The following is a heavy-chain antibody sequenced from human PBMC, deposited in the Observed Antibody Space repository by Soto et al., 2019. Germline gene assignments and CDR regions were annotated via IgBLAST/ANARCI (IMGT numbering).Heavy chain of an antibody. CDR1: GFSLSTSGVG. D-gene: IGHD5-12*01. CDR3: ALKGDGYRGFKY. V-gene: IGHV2-5*02. CDR2: IYLDDDK. Sequence: QITLKESGPTLVKPTQTLTLTCTLSGFSLSTSGVGVGWIRQPPGKALEWLALIYLDDDKRYSPFLKSRLTITKDTSKNQVVLTLTNMDPVDTATYYCALKGDGYRGFKYWGQGTLVTVSS. J-gene: IGHJ4*02.